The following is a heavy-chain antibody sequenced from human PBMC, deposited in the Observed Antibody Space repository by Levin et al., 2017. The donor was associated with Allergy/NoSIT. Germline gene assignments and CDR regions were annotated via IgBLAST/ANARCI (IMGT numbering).Heavy chain of an antibody. CDR3: ARGPN. J-gene: IGHJ4*02. V-gene: IGHV3-7*01. Sequence: GGSLRLSCAASGFTFSNYWMSWVRQAPGKGLEWVANIEPDGSQRYYVDSVKGRFTISRDNAKNSLYLQMNSLGAEDTAVYYCARGPNWGQGTLVTVSS. CDR1: GFTFSNYW. CDR2: IEPDGSQR.